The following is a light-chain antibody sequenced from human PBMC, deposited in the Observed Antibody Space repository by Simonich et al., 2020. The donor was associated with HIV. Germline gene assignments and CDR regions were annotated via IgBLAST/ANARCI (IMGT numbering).Light chain of an antibody. CDR1: QSVLYNSNNKNY. Sequence: DIVMTQSPDSLAVSLGERATINCKSSQSVLYNSNNKNYLVWYQKKPGQPPKLLIYWASTRESGVPDRFSGSGSGTDFTLTISSLQAEDVAIYYCQQYYSTPPTFGQGTKVEIK. J-gene: IGKJ1*01. V-gene: IGKV4-1*01. CDR2: WAS. CDR3: QQYYSTPPT.